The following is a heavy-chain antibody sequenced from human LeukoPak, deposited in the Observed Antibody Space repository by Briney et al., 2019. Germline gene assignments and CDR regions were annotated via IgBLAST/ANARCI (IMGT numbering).Heavy chain of an antibody. J-gene: IGHJ4*02. CDR3: TKWSSSGSYYTE. V-gene: IGHV3-7*01. CDR1: GFIFRTYA. CDR2: IRQDGGED. Sequence: HPGGSLRLSCAASGFIFRTYAMSWVRQAPGKGLERVANIRQDGGEDHYVDSVKGRFTISRDNARNSLYLQMKSLRAEDTAVYYCTKWSSSGSYYTEWGQGTLVTVSS. D-gene: IGHD3-10*01.